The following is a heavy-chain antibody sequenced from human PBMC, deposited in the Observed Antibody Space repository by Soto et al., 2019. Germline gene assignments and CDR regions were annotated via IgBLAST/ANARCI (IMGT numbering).Heavy chain of an antibody. CDR2: INPSGGST. Sequence: QVQLVQSGAEVKKPGASVKVSCKASGYTFTSYYMHWVRQAPGQGLEWMGIINPSGGSTSYAQKCQGRVTMTRDTSTSTVYMELSSLRSEDTAVYYCARGGQTAYYYYGMDVWGQGTTVTVSS. V-gene: IGHV1-46*01. CDR1: GYTFTSYY. J-gene: IGHJ6*02. CDR3: ARGGQTAYYYYGMDV.